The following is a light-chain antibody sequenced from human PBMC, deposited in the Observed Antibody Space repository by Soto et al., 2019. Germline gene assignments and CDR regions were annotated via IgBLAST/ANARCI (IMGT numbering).Light chain of an antibody. CDR3: QQSYSSPYT. J-gene: IGKJ2*01. V-gene: IGKV1-39*01. Sequence: DIQMTQSPPSLSASVGDRVTISCRASQGIGSYLAWYQQKPGKAPRLLISGASSVQSGVPPRFSGSGSATHFILTISSLRLEDIATYYCQQSYSSPYTFGRGTKVEI. CDR1: QGIGSY. CDR2: GAS.